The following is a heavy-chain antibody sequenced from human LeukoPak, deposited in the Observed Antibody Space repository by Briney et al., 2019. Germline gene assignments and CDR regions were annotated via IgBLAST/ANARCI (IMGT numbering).Heavy chain of an antibody. Sequence: GRSLRLSCAASGFTFSSYAMSWVRQAPGKGLEWVSGISGSGGSTYYADSVKGRFTISRDDSKNTLYLQMNSLRAEDTAVYYCAKGRGYSGYDLYHFDYWGQGTLVTVSS. V-gene: IGHV3-23*01. J-gene: IGHJ4*02. D-gene: IGHD5-12*01. CDR2: ISGSGGST. CDR1: GFTFSSYA. CDR3: AKGRGYSGYDLYHFDY.